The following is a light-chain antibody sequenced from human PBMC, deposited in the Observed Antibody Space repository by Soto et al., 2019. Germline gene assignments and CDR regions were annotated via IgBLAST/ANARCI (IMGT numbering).Light chain of an antibody. CDR1: QSINTF. CDR2: GAS. CDR3: QQTYTSRPWT. Sequence: DIKVTQSASSLSASVGDRVTITCRASQSINTFLNWYQQRPGKAPNLLIYGASNLQSGVPSRFSGSGSGADFTLTISSLQPEDFATYYCQQTYTSRPWTFGRGTKVDIK. J-gene: IGKJ1*01. V-gene: IGKV1-39*01.